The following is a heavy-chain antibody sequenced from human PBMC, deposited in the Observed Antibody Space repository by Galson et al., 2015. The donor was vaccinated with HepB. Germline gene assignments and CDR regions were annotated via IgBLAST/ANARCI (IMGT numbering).Heavy chain of an antibody. V-gene: IGHV3-53*01. CDR3: VTDVGGNPVGIDY. CDR2: IYSGGST. J-gene: IGHJ4*02. Sequence: SLRLSCAASGFTVSNEYMSWVRQAPGKGLEWVSVIYSGGSTYYGDSVKGRFTTIRDKSKNTMYLHLNSLKAEDTAVYYCVTDVGGNPVGIDYWGQGTPVTVSS. CDR1: GFTVSNEY. D-gene: IGHD4-23*01.